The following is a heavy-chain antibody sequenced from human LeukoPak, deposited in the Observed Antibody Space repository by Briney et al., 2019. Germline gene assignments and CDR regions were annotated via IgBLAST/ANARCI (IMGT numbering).Heavy chain of an antibody. CDR3: AKDLHGAFDY. Sequence: GGSLRLSCAASGFNFDIYGMSWVRQAPGKGLDWLSAISANGVNTYYGDSVKGRFTISRDNSKNTLYLHMHSLRADDTALYCAKDLHGAFDYWGQGTLVTVSS. CDR2: ISANGVNT. CDR1: GFNFDIYG. J-gene: IGHJ4*02. V-gene: IGHV3-23*01. D-gene: IGHD3-10*01.